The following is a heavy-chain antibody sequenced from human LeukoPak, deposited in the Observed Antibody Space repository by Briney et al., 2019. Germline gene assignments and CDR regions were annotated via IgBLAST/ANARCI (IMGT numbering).Heavy chain of an antibody. Sequence: GGSLRLSCAASGFTFSNYWMSWIRQAPGKGLEWVGNIKEDGSEIYFVDSVEYRFTISRDNAKNSLYLQMNSLRAEDTAVYYCARTHSSGYQFDYWGQGTLVTVSS. J-gene: IGHJ4*02. D-gene: IGHD3-22*01. CDR1: GFTFSNYW. V-gene: IGHV3-7*01. CDR2: IKEDGSEI. CDR3: ARTHSSGYQFDY.